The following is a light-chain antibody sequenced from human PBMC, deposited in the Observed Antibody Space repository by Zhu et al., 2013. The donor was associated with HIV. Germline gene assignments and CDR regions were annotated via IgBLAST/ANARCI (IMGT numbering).Light chain of an antibody. CDR3: QQYNDWPQT. CDR2: WAS. Sequence: DIVMTQSPDSLAVSLGERATINCKSSQSVLYSSNNKNYLAWYQQKPGQPPNLLIYWASTRESGVPDRFSGSGSGTDFTLTISSLQAEDVAVYYCQQYNDWPQTFGQGTKLQI. J-gene: IGKJ2*01. CDR1: QSVLYSSNNKNY. V-gene: IGKV4-1*01.